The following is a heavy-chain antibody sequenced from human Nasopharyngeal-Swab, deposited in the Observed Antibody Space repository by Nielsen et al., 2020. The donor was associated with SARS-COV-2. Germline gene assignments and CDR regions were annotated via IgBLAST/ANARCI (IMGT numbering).Heavy chain of an antibody. Sequence: SVKVSCKASGGTFSSYAISWVRQAPGQGLEWMGGVIPIFGTANYAQKFQGRVTITADKSTSTAYMELSSLRSEDTAVYYRARDKGLRFLEWLPLKGFTGWFDPWGQGTLVTVSS. CDR3: ARDKGLRFLEWLPLKGFTGWFDP. CDR1: GGTFSSYA. V-gene: IGHV1-69*06. D-gene: IGHD3-3*01. CDR2: VIPIFGTA. J-gene: IGHJ5*02.